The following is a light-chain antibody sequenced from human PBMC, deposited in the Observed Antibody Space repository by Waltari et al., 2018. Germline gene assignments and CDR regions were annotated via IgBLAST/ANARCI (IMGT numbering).Light chain of an antibody. J-gene: IGLJ2*01. CDR2: DND. CDR1: SSNLAKNF. CDR3: GSWDSALNPV. V-gene: IGLV1-51*01. Sequence: QSVLTQPPSVSAAPGQKVTISCSGSSSNLAKNFVSWYQQVPGTAPQLLIFDNDKRPAWIPDRFSATKTDTSATLDISGLQIGDEADYYCGSWDSALNPVFGGGTHLTVL.